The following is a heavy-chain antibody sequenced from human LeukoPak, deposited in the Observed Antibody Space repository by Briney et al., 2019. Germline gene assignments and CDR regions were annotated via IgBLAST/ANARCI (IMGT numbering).Heavy chain of an antibody. CDR1: GFIFTNYF. J-gene: IGHJ4*02. D-gene: IGHD3-22*01. CDR2: IKHDGSEK. V-gene: IGHV3-7*03. CDR3: ATPLDYYDTSGYHQGGD. Sequence: PGGSLRLSCAASGFIFTNYFMSWVRQAPGKGLEWVASIKHDGSEKYYVDSVRGRFTISRDNTMNSLYLQMDSLRAEDTAVYYCATPLDYYDTSGYHQGGDWGQGTLVTVSS.